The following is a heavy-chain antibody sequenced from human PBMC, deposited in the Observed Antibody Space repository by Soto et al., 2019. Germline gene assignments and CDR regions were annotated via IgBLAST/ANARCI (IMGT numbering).Heavy chain of an antibody. CDR2: IYYSGST. D-gene: IGHD2-15*01. J-gene: IGHJ6*02. V-gene: IGHV4-59*01. Sequence: QVQLQESGPGLVKPSETLSLTCTVSGGSISSYYWSWIRQPPGKGLEWIGYIYYSGSTNYNPSLTRRVTISVDTSKNQFSLKLSSVTAADTAVYYCARDGGGKSYGMDVWGQGPTVTVSS. CDR1: GGSISSYY. CDR3: ARDGGGKSYGMDV.